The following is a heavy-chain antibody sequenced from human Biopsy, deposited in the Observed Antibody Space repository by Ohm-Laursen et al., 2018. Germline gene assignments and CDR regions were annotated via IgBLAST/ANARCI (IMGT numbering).Heavy chain of an antibody. V-gene: IGHV1-2*02. J-gene: IGHJ5*01. CDR1: GYTFTGYH. Sequence: GASVKVSCKASGYTFTGYHVHWVRQAPGQGLEWMGWINAKTGDTNYAQKFQGRVTMTRDTSIGTTYMELRRLTSDDTAVFYCARELGDFWGGRQFDFWGQGTLVTVSS. CDR2: INAKTGDT. D-gene: IGHD3-3*01. CDR3: ARELGDFWGGRQFDF.